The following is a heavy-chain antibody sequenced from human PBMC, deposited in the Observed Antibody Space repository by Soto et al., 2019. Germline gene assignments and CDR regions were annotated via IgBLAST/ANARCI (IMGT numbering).Heavy chain of an antibody. J-gene: IGHJ4*02. CDR2: ISSNSNYI. CDR1: GFIFNTYT. D-gene: IGHD2-15*01. Sequence: EVQVVESGGGLVKPGGSLRLSCAASGFIFNTYTMNWVRQAPGKGLEWVSSISSNSNYIHYSDSVKGRFTISRDNAKSSLYLQMNSLSAEDTAVYYCARDGRCRGGNCFLTIFDHWGQGALVTVSP. V-gene: IGHV3-21*01. CDR3: ARDGRCRGGNCFLTIFDH.